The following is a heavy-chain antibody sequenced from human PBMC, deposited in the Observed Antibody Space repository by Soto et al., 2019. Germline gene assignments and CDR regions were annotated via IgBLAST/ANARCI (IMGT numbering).Heavy chain of an antibody. CDR3: ARAATIFGVVGPNY. D-gene: IGHD3-3*01. V-gene: IGHV3-33*01. J-gene: IGHJ4*02. Sequence: LRLSCAASGFTFSSYGMHWVRQAPGKGLEWVAVIWYDGSNKYYADSVKGRFTISRDNSKNTLYLQMNSLRAEDTAVYYCARAATIFGVVGPNYWGQGTLVTVSS. CDR1: GFTFSSYG. CDR2: IWYDGSNK.